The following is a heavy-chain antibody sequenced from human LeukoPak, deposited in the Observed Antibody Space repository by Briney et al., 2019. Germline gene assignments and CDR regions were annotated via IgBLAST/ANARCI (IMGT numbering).Heavy chain of an antibody. CDR2: IHQSGST. V-gene: IGHV4-59*08. J-gene: IGHJ4*02. Sequence: SETLSLTCSVSGGSISSYYWTWIRQPPGKGLEWIGYIHQSGSTKYNPSLKSRVTISVDTSKNQFSLKLSSVTAADTAVYYCAIKPRWVTAPFDYWGQGTLVTVSS. D-gene: IGHD2-21*02. CDR1: GGSISSYY. CDR3: AIKPRWVTAPFDY.